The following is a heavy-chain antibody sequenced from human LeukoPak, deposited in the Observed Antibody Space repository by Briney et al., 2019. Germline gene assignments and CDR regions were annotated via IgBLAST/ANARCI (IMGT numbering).Heavy chain of an antibody. CDR1: GGSISSSNW. Sequence: SETLSLTCAVSGGSISSSNWWSWVRQPPGKGLEWIGEIYHSGSTNYNPSLKSRVTISVDRSKNQSSLRLSSVTAADTAVYYCARRGYCSGGSCFPFDYWGQGTLVTVSS. CDR3: ARRGYCSGGSCFPFDY. V-gene: IGHV4-4*02. CDR2: IYHSGST. J-gene: IGHJ4*02. D-gene: IGHD2-15*01.